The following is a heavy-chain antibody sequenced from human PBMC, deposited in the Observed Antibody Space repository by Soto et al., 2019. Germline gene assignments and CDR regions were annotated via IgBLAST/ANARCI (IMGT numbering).Heavy chain of an antibody. CDR2: ISYDGSNK. Sequence: SGGSLRLSCAASGFTFDNYAMHWVRQGPGKGLEWVSGISYDGSNKYYADSVKGRFTISRDNAKNSLYLQMNSLRDEDTAVYYCVRYTPGMIVAVITPPYYYGMDVWGQGTTVTVSS. CDR3: VRYTPGMIVAVITPPYYYGMDV. J-gene: IGHJ6*02. V-gene: IGHV3-30*04. CDR1: GFTFDNYA. D-gene: IGHD3-22*01.